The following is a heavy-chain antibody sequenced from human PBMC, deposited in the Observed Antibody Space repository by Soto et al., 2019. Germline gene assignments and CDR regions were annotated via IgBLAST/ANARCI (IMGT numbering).Heavy chain of an antibody. J-gene: IGHJ3*02. CDR2: IYYSGST. CDR1: GGSISSSSYY. Sequence: KASETLSLTCTVSGGSISSSSYYWGWIRQPPGKGLEWIGSIYYSGSTYYNPSLKSRVTISVDTSKNQFSLKLSSVTAADTAVYYCGSCFPDDAFDIWGQGTMVTVSS. D-gene: IGHD2-15*01. V-gene: IGHV4-39*01. CDR3: GSCFPDDAFDI.